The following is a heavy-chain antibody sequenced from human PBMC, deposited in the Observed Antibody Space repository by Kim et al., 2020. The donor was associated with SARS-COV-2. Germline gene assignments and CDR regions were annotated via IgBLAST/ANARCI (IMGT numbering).Heavy chain of an antibody. CDR3: ARQAPRLLWFGALGDF. Sequence: SETLSLTCSVSGASIKNSDSYWGWIRQSPGKGLEWIGSFSYSGTTYYNSSLKSRVTISVDTSNNHLSLTMRSATAAHTALYYCARQAPRLLWFGALGDF. CDR1: GASIKNSDSY. D-gene: IGHD3-10*01. J-gene: IGHJ4*01. V-gene: IGHV4-39*01. CDR2: FSYSGTT.